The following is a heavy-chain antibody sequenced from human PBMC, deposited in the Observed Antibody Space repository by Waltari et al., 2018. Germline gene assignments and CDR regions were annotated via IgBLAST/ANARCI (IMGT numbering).Heavy chain of an antibody. Sequence: QVQLQESGPGLVKPSETLSLTCTVSGYSISSGYYWGWIRQPPGKGLEWIGSIYHSGSTYYIPSLKSRVTISVDTSKNQCSLKLSSVTAADTAVYYCARGWFGELNYWGQGTLVTVSS. CDR3: ARGWFGELNY. CDR1: GYSISSGYY. CDR2: IYHSGST. V-gene: IGHV4-38-2*02. J-gene: IGHJ4*02. D-gene: IGHD3-10*01.